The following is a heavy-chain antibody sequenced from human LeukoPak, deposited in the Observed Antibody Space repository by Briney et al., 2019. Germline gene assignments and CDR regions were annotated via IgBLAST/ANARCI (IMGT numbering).Heavy chain of an antibody. D-gene: IGHD4-17*01. CDR3: ARGLLATVTTS. CDR2: IYYSGST. V-gene: IGHV4-59*01. Sequence: SETLSLTCTVSGGSISSYYWSWLRQPPGKGLEWIGYIYYSGSTNYNPSLKSRVTISVDTSKNQFSLKLSSVTAADTAVYYCARGLLATVTTSWGQGTLVTVSS. J-gene: IGHJ5*02. CDR1: GGSISSYY.